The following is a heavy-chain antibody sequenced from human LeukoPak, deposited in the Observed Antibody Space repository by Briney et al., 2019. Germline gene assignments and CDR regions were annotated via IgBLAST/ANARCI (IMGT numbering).Heavy chain of an antibody. V-gene: IGHV1-18*01. CDR1: GYTFTTYG. D-gene: IGHD3-10*01. CDR2: ISTYNGNT. J-gene: IGHJ4*02. Sequence: ASVKVPCKASGYTFTTYGISWVRQAPGQGLEWMGWISTYNGNTKYSQKFQGRVTMTTDTSTRTAYMELRSLRSDDTAVYYCARDKTQIWFGEGLWYFDYWGQGTLVTVSS. CDR3: ARDKTQIWFGEGLWYFDY.